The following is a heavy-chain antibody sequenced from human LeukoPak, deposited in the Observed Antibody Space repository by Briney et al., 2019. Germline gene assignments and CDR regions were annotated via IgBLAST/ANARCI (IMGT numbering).Heavy chain of an antibody. CDR1: GGSISSGDYY. V-gene: IGHV4-30-2*01. CDR3: ARGYSNNYVGGSFDY. D-gene: IGHD6-13*01. Sequence: SETLSLTCTVSGGSISSGDYYWSWIRQPPGKGLECIGYIYHSGSTYYNPSLKSRVTISIDRSKNQFSLNLTSVTAADTAVYYCARGYSNNYVGGSFDYWGQGTLVTVSS. J-gene: IGHJ4*02. CDR2: IYHSGST.